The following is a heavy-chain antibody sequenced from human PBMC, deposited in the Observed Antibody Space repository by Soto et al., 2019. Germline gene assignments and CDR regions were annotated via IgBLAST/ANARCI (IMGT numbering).Heavy chain of an antibody. CDR1: GFTFDDYT. Sequence: GGSLRLSCAASGFTFDDYTMHWVRQAPGKGLEWVSLISWDGGSTYYADSVKGRFTISRDNSKNSLYLQMNSLRTEDTALYYCAKDIGSSGWYHIDYWGQGTLVTVS. CDR3: AKDIGSSGWYHIDY. V-gene: IGHV3-43*01. J-gene: IGHJ4*02. CDR2: ISWDGGST. D-gene: IGHD6-19*01.